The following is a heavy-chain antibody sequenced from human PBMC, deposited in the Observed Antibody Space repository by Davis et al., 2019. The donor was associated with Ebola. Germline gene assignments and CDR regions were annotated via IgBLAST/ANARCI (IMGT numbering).Heavy chain of an antibody. J-gene: IGHJ6*02. CDR1: GYTFTSYA. Sequence: AASVKVSCKASGYTFTSYAMHWVRQAPGQRLEWMGWINADNGNTKYSQKFQGRVTITRDTSASAAYMELSSLRSEDTAVYYCARDGPCSGGSCYRPYYYGMDVWGQGTTVTVSS. V-gene: IGHV1-3*01. D-gene: IGHD2-15*01. CDR3: ARDGPCSGGSCYRPYYYGMDV. CDR2: INADNGNT.